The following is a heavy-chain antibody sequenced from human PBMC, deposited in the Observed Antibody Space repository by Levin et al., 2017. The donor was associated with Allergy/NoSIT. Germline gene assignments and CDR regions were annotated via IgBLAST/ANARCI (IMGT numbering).Heavy chain of an antibody. CDR1: GDSVSSNSAA. CDR3: AREAPIAAAGTVLDEFDI. Sequence: SQTLSLTCAISGDSVSSNSAAWNWIRQSPSRGLEWLGRTYYRSKWYNEYAVSVKSRITINPDTSNNQFSLQLNSLTPEDTAMYYCAREAPIAAAGTVLDEFDIWGQGTMVTVS. J-gene: IGHJ3*02. V-gene: IGHV6-1*01. CDR2: TYYRSKWYN. D-gene: IGHD6-13*01.